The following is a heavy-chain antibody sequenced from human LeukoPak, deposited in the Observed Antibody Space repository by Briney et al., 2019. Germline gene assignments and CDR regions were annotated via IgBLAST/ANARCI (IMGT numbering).Heavy chain of an antibody. CDR2: ISGSGGST. CDR1: GFTFSSYA. D-gene: IGHD3-22*01. J-gene: IGHJ4*02. Sequence: GGSLRLSCAASGFTFSSYAMSWVRQAPGKGLGWVSAISGSGGSTYYADSVKGRFTISRDNSKNTLYLQMNGLTDEDTAVYYCAREPPGNYDDSGHYYAYFDCWGQGALVTVSS. CDR3: AREPPGNYDDSGHYYAYFDC. V-gene: IGHV3-23*01.